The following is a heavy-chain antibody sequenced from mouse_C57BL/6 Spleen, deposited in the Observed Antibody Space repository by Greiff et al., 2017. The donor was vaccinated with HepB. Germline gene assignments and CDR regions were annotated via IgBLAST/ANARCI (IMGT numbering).Heavy chain of an antibody. CDR1: GYTFTDYY. CDR3: ARGLLGYYAMDY. CDR2: INPYNGGT. J-gene: IGHJ4*01. D-gene: IGHD2-3*01. Sequence: EVQLQQSGPVLVKPGASVKMPCKASGYTFTDYYMNWVKQSHGKSLEWIGVINPYNGGTSYNQKFKGKATLTVDKSSSTAYMELNSLTSEDSAVYYCARGLLGYYAMDYWGQGTSVTVSS. V-gene: IGHV1-19*01.